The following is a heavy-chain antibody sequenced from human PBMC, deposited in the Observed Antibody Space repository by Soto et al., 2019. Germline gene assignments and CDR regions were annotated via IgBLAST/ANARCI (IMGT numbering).Heavy chain of an antibody. V-gene: IGHV1-69*13. Sequence: GAPLKGSCKASGGTFSSYIISWVRQAPGQGLEWMGGIIPIFGTANYAQKFQGRVTITADESTSTAYMELSSLRSEDTAVYYCARAYSSNRYWFDPWGQGTLVTVSS. CDR1: GGTFSSYI. CDR2: IIPIFGTA. D-gene: IGHD6-13*01. J-gene: IGHJ5*02. CDR3: ARAYSSNRYWFDP.